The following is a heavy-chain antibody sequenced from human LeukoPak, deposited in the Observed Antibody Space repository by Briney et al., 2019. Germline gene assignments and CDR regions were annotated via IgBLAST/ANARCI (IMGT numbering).Heavy chain of an antibody. Sequence: ASVKVSCKASGYPFTAYYIIWVRQAPGHRLEWMGWINPNSGVTNYSQRFPGRVTMTRDTSITTAYMELSRLTSDDTAVYYCARSEVESGTRCNACAAYFQHWGEATLVTVSS. CDR1: GYPFTAYY. CDR2: INPNSGVT. J-gene: IGHJ1*01. CDR3: ARSEVESGTRCNACAAYFQH. V-gene: IGHV1-2*02. D-gene: IGHD2-2*01.